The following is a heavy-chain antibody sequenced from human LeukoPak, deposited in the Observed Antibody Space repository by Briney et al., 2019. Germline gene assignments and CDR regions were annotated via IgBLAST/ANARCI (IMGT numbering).Heavy chain of an antibody. CDR1: GFTFDDYA. J-gene: IGHJ4*02. V-gene: IGHV3-43D*03. CDR2: ISWDGGST. Sequence: GGSLRLSCAASGFTFDDYAMHWVRQAPGKGLEWVSLISWDGGSTYYADSVKGRFTISRDNSKNSLYLQMNSLRAEDTALYYCAKGWPENNYGSGNLFDYWGQGTLVTVSS. D-gene: IGHD3-10*01. CDR3: AKGWPENNYGSGNLFDY.